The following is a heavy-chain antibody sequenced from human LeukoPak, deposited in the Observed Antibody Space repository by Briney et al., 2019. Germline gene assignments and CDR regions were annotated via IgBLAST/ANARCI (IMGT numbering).Heavy chain of an antibody. D-gene: IGHD6-19*01. CDR1: GGSISSYY. J-gene: IGHJ4*02. V-gene: IGHV4-59*12. CDR2: IYYSGST. Sequence: PSETLSLTCTVSGGSISSYYWSWIRRPPGKGLEWIGYIYYSGSTNYNPSLKSRVTISVDTSKNQFSLKLSSVTAADTAVYYCARDSSGWYYFDYWGQGTLVTVSS. CDR3: ARDSSGWYYFDY.